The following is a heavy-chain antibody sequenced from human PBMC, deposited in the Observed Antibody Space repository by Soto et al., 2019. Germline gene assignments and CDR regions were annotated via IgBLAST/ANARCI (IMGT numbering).Heavy chain of an antibody. CDR2: IIPIFGTA. V-gene: IGHV1-69*13. CDR1: GGTFSSYA. CDR3: ARGYCSSTSCYTGAFDI. J-gene: IGHJ3*02. D-gene: IGHD2-2*02. Sequence: SVKVSCKASGGTFSSYAISWVRQAPGQGLEWMGGIIPIFGTANYAQKFQGRVTITADESTSTAYMELSSLRSEDTAVYYCARGYCSSTSCYTGAFDIWGQGTMVTV.